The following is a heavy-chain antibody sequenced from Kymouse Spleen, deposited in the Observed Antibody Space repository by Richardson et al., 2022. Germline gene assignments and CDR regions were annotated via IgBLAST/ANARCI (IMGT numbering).Heavy chain of an antibody. D-gene: IGHD6-13*01. CDR3: TTDYPGIAAAGLDY. Sequence: EVQLVESGGGLVKPGGSLRLSCAASGFTFSNAWMSWVRQAPGKGLEWVGRIKSKTDGGTTDYAAPVKGRFTISRDDSKNTLYLQMNSLKTEDTAVYYCTTDYPGIAAAGLDYWGQGTLVTVSS. CDR2: IKSKTDGGTT. V-gene: IGHV3-15*01. J-gene: IGHJ4*02. CDR1: GFTFSNAW.